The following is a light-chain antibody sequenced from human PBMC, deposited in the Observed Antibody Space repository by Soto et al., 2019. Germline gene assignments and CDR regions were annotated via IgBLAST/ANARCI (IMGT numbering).Light chain of an antibody. Sequence: ETVMTQSPATLSVSPGGRATLSCRASQSISDTLAWYQQKPGQAPRLLIHGASTRATGFPARFSGSGSGTEFTLTISSLQSEDFALYYCHQYNSWPPGTFGQGTKVDIK. J-gene: IGKJ2*01. CDR1: QSISDT. CDR3: HQYNSWPPGT. CDR2: GAS. V-gene: IGKV3-15*01.